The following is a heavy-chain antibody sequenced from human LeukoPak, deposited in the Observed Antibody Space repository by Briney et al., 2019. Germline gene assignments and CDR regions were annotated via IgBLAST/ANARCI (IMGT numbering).Heavy chain of an antibody. D-gene: IGHD2-15*01. Sequence: PGGSLSLSCAASGFTFSDYYMSWIRQAPGKGLEWVSYISNGGNSIYYADSVKGRFTISRDNAKNSLYLQMNSLRAEDTALYYCAKENRDCSGGSCYSGGPYYYFDYWGQGTLVTVSS. CDR3: AKENRDCSGGSCYSGGPYYYFDY. CDR2: ISNGGNSI. J-gene: IGHJ4*02. CDR1: GFTFSDYY. V-gene: IGHV3-11*01.